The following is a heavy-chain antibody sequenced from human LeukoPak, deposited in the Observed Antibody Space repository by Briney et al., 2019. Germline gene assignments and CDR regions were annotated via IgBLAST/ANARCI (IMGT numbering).Heavy chain of an antibody. CDR1: GGSISSGSYY. CDR3: ERVPYYYDSSGYPLGAFDI. J-gene: IGHJ3*02. CDR2: IYTSGST. Sequence: SQTLSLTCTVSGGSISSGSYYWSWIWQPAGKGLEWIGRIYTSGSTNYNPSLKSRVTISVDTSKNQSSLKLSSVTAADTAVYYCERVPYYYDSSGYPLGAFDIWGQGTMVTVSS. V-gene: IGHV4-61*02. D-gene: IGHD3-22*01.